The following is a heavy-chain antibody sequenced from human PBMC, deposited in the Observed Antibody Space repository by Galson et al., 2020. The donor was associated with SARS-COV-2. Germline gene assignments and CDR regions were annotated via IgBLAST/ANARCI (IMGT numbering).Heavy chain of an antibody. CDR3: AREGYDLVTGAFDY. D-gene: IGHD3-9*01. CDR2: IYTTGNT. Sequence: SETLSLTCTVSGGSISSGSYYWSWIRQPAGKGLEWVGRIYTTGNTNYNPSLKNRVTISVDRSKNQFSLKLTSVTAADTAVYYCAREGYDLVTGAFDYWGQGTLVTVS. CDR1: GGSISSGSYY. J-gene: IGHJ4*02. V-gene: IGHV4-61*02.